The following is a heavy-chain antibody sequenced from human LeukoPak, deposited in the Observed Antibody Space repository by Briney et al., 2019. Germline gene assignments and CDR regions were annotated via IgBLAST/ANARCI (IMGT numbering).Heavy chain of an antibody. CDR2: IIPIFGKA. D-gene: IGHD2-15*01. CDR1: GGTFITYA. J-gene: IGHJ4*02. CDR3: ARAGEYCSGGSCYSGVYFDY. V-gene: IGHV1-69*13. Sequence: ASVTVSFKASGGTFITYAVSWVRQAPGQGREWMGGIIPIFGKADYAQKFQDRVTITADESTSTAYMELSSLRSEDTALYYCARAGEYCSGGSCYSGVYFDYWGQGTLVTVSS.